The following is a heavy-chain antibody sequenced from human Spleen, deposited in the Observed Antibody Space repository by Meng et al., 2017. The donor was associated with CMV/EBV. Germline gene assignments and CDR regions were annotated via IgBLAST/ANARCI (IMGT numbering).Heavy chain of an antibody. Sequence: ASVKVSCKASGYTFTGYYMHWVRQAPGQGLEWMGWINPNSGGTNYAQKFQGRVTMTRDTSINTAYMEISGLNSDDTAVYYCARGFGHLERGIDYWGQGTLVTVSS. CDR2: INPNSGGT. CDR3: ARGFGHLERGIDY. V-gene: IGHV1-2*02. J-gene: IGHJ4*02. D-gene: IGHD1-1*01. CDR1: GYTFTGYY.